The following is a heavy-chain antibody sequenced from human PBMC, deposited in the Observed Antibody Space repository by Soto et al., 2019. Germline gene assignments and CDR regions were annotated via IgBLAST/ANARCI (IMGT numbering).Heavy chain of an antibody. CDR1: GGTFSSYA. D-gene: IGHD2-8*01. CDR2: IIPIFGTA. V-gene: IGHV1-69*01. J-gene: IGHJ3*02. CDR3: AREHRPYCTNGVCYTFIDAFDI. Sequence: QVQLVQSGAEVKKPGSSVKVSCKASGGTFSSYAISWVRQAPGQGLEWMGGIIPIFGTANYAQKFKGRVTITADESTSTAYMELSSLRSEDTAVYYCAREHRPYCTNGVCYTFIDAFDIWGQGTMVTVSS.